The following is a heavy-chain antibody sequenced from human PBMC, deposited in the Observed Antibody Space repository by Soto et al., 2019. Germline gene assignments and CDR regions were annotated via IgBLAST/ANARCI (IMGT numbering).Heavy chain of an antibody. J-gene: IGHJ5*02. Sequence: QVQLQESGPGLVKPSQTLSLTCTVSGGSISSGDYYWSWIRQHPGKGLEWIGTIYLSGTTYYNPSLKSRVTISVDTSKNQFSLNLSSVTAADTAVYYCARRDRSGFSYWLDTWGQGTLVTVSS. D-gene: IGHD3-22*01. V-gene: IGHV4-31*03. CDR3: ARRDRSGFSYWLDT. CDR2: IYLSGTT. CDR1: GGSISSGDYY.